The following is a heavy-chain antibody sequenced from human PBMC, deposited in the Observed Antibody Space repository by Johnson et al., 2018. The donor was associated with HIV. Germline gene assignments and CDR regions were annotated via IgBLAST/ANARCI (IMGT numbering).Heavy chain of an antibody. D-gene: IGHD4-17*01. CDR1: GFTVSSNY. V-gene: IGHV3-66*02. CDR2: IYSGGGT. Sequence: EKLVESGGGLVQPGGSLRLSCAASGFTVSSNYMSWVRQAPGMGLQWVAGIYSGGGTQYADSVKGRFAISRDNSKNTLYLQMSSLRVDDTAVYYCARERDSGDALHRRLRAFDIWGQGKMVTVSS. CDR3: ARERDSGDALHRRLRAFDI. J-gene: IGHJ3*02.